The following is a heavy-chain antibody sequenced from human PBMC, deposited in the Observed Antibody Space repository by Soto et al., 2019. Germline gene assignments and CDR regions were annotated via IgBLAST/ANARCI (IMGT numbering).Heavy chain of an antibody. D-gene: IGHD3-3*01. V-gene: IGHV3-23*01. J-gene: IGHJ4*02. CDR2: ISGSGGST. CDR1: GFTFSSYA. CDR3: AKVAYYDFWSGKGTYYFDY. Sequence: GGSLRLSCAASGFTFSSYAMSWVRQAPGKGLEWVSAISGSGGSTYYADSVKGRFTISRDNSKNRLYLQMNSLRAEDTAVYYCAKVAYYDFWSGKGTYYFDYWGQGTLVTVSS.